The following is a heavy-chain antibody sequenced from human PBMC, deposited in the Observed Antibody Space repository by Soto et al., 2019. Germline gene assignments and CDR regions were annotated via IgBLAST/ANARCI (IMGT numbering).Heavy chain of an antibody. Sequence: SETLSLTCTVSGGSISSGDYYWIWIRQPPGKGLEWIGYIYYSGSTYYNPSLKSRVTISVDTSKNQFSLKLSSVTAADTAVYYCARTYYYDGSGYYPYYFDYWGQGTLVTVSS. V-gene: IGHV4-30-4*01. D-gene: IGHD3-22*01. J-gene: IGHJ4*02. CDR1: GGSISSGDYY. CDR2: IYYSGST. CDR3: ARTYYYDGSGYYPYYFDY.